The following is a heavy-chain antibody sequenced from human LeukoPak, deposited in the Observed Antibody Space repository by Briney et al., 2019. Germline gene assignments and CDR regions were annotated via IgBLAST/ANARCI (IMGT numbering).Heavy chain of an antibody. CDR2: ISSSSSTI. D-gene: IGHD5-18*01. J-gene: IGHJ6*02. CDR3: ARGIGLWSDLDV. Sequence: GGSLRLSCAASGFTFSSYSMNWVRQAPGKGLEWVSYISSSSSTICYADSVKGRFTISRDNAKNSLYLQMNSLRAEDTAVYYCARGIGLWSDLDVWGQGTTVTVSS. V-gene: IGHV3-48*01. CDR1: GFTFSSYS.